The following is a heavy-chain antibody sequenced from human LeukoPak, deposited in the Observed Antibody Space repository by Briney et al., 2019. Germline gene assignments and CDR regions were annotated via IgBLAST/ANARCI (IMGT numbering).Heavy chain of an antibody. Sequence: GGSLRLSCAASGFTFNTYAMSWVRQAPGKGLEWVSGISGSDRSTYYADSVKGRFAISRDNSKNTLYLQMNSLRTEDTAVYHCARARSYSSPLDYWGQGTLLTVSS. D-gene: IGHD6-13*01. V-gene: IGHV3-23*01. CDR1: GFTFNTYA. CDR3: ARARSYSSPLDY. J-gene: IGHJ4*02. CDR2: ISGSDRST.